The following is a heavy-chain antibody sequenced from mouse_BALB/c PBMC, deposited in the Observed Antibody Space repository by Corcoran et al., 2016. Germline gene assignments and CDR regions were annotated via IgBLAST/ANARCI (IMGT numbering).Heavy chain of an antibody. D-gene: IGHD2-4*01. Sequence: QIQLVQSGPELKKPGAAVKSSCKASGYTFTNYGMNWVKQAPGKGLKWMGWINTYTGEPTYADDFKGRFAFSLETSASTAYLQINNLKNEDMATYFCARGGITPFAYWGQRPLVTVSA. J-gene: IGHJ3*01. V-gene: IGHV9-1*02. CDR2: INTYTGEP. CDR3: ARGGITPFAY. CDR1: GYTFTNYG.